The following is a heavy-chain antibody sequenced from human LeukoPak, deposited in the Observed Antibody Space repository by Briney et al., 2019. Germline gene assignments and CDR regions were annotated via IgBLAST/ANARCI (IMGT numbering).Heavy chain of an antibody. D-gene: IGHD6-13*01. V-gene: IGHV4-39*01. CDR1: GGSISSPPYD. Sequence: SETLSLTCTVSGGSISSPPYDWGWIRQPPGKGLEYIGNISSSGNTYYNASLQSRVTISVDASKNQFSLKLSSVTAADTAVYYCARNRFSSSWSSLLGYWGQGTLVTVSS. CDR2: ISSSGNT. J-gene: IGHJ4*02. CDR3: ARNRFSSSWSSLLGY.